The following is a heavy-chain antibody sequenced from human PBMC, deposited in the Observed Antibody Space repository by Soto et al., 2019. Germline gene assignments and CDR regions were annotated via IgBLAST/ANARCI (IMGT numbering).Heavy chain of an antibody. Sequence: QVQLVQSGAEVKKPGASVKVSCKASGYTFTSYGISWVRQAPGQGLEGMGWISAYHGNTNYAQKLQGRVTMTTDTSTNAAYLERGSLRSDDTAVYYCASFLERLRYYYGRDVWGQGTTVTLSS. CDR1: GYTFTSYG. CDR3: ASFLERLRYYYGRDV. J-gene: IGHJ6*02. V-gene: IGHV1-18*01. CDR2: ISAYHGNT. D-gene: IGHD3-3*01.